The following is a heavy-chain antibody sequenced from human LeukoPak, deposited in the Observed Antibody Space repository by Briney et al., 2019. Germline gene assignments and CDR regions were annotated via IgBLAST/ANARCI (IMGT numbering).Heavy chain of an antibody. CDR1: GYTFTSYA. CDR3: ARDRAYSGDYYYYYGMDV. D-gene: IGHD2-15*01. CDR2: INTNTGNP. V-gene: IGHV7-4-1*01. Sequence: RASVKVSCKASGYTFTSYAMNWVRQAPGQGLEWMGWINTNTGNPTYAQGFTGRFVFSLDTSVSTAYLQIRSLKAEDTAVYYCARDRAYSGDYYYYYGMDVWGQGTTVTVSS. J-gene: IGHJ6*02.